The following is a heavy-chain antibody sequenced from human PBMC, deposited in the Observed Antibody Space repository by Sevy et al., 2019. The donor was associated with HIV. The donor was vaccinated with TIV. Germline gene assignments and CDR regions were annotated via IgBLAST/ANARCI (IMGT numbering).Heavy chain of an antibody. CDR2: INPSGGST. CDR1: GYTFTSDY. V-gene: IGHV1-46*01. Sequence: ASVKVSCKASGYTFTSDYMHWVRQAPGQGLEWMGIINPSGGSTSYAQKFQGRVTMTRDTSTSTVNMELRSLRSEDTAVYYCARDSDNYDILTCYYPFDYWGQGTLVTVSS. J-gene: IGHJ4*02. D-gene: IGHD3-9*01. CDR3: ARDSDNYDILTCYYPFDY.